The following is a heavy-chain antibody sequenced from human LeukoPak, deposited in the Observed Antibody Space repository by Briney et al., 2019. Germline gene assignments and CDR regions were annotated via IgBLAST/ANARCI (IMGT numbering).Heavy chain of an antibody. CDR3: ARYQLPFLMDV. CDR2: TYSDGTT. Sequence: GGSLRLSCAASGLTVSNNYMSWVRQAPGRGPECVSVTYSDGTTYYADSVKGRFTISRDNSKNTLYLQMNTLRAEDTAVYYCARYQLPFLMDVWGQGTTVTVSS. CDR1: GLTVSNNY. V-gene: IGHV3-66*01. J-gene: IGHJ6*02. D-gene: IGHD2-2*01.